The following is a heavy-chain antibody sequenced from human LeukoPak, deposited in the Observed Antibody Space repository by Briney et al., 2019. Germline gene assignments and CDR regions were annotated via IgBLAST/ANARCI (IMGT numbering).Heavy chain of an antibody. J-gene: IGHJ3*02. CDR3: ARAQGYGDLGPVAFDI. Sequence: SETLSLTCTVSGGSISSYYWSWIRQPPGKGLEWIGYIYYSGSTNYTPSLKSRVTISVDTSKNQFSLKLSSVTAADTAVYYCARAQGYGDLGPVAFDIWGQGTMVTVSS. CDR2: IYYSGST. CDR1: GGSISSYY. V-gene: IGHV4-59*01. D-gene: IGHD4-17*01.